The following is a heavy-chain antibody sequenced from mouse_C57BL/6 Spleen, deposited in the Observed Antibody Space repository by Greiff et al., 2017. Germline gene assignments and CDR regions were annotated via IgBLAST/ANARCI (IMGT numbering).Heavy chain of an antibody. V-gene: IGHV1-50*01. Sequence: QVQLQQPGAELVKPGASVKLSCKASGYTFTSYWMQWVKQRPGQGLEWIGEIDPSDSYTNYNQKFKGKATLTVDTSSSTAYMQLSILTSEDSAVYYCAKGGHYFDYWGQGTTLTVSS. CDR1: GYTFTSYW. CDR2: IDPSDSYT. J-gene: IGHJ2*01. CDR3: AKGGHYFDY.